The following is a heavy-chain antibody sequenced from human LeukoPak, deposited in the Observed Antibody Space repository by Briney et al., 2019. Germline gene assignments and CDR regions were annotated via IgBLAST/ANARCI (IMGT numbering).Heavy chain of an antibody. V-gene: IGHV4-59*01. D-gene: IGHD3-3*01. CDR2: IYYSGST. Sequence: PSETLSLTCSVSGGSISTYYWTWIRQPPGKGLEWIGYIYYSGSTNYNPSLKSRVTISLDTSKNQFSLKLSSVTAADTAVYYCARAILSGYPDSWGRGTLVIVFS. CDR3: ARAILSGYPDS. J-gene: IGHJ4*02. CDR1: GGSISTYY.